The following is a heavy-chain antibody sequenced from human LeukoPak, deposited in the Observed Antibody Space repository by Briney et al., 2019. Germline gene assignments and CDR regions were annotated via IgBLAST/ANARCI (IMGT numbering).Heavy chain of an antibody. CDR2: IYHSGST. CDR3: ARDSTALWFGELLMDY. D-gene: IGHD3-10*01. J-gene: IGHJ4*02. CDR1: GYSISSGYC. Sequence: SETLSLTCAVSGYSISSGYCWGWVRQPPGKGLEWIGSIYHSGSTYYNPSLKSRVTISVDTSKNQFSLKLSSVTAADTAVYYCARDSTALWFGELLMDYWGQGTLVTVSS. V-gene: IGHV4-38-2*02.